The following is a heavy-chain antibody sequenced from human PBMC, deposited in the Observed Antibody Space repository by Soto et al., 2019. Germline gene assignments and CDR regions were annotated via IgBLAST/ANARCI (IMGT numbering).Heavy chain of an antibody. CDR3: AKEGGSYFVIPYS. D-gene: IGHD1-26*01. J-gene: IGHJ4*02. CDR2: ISFDGSDK. V-gene: IGHV3-30*18. CDR1: GFTFSSYS. Sequence: QVQLVESGGGVVQPGRSLRLSCAASGFTFSSYSMHWVRQAPGKGLEWVAVISFDGSDKYYTDSVKGRFAISRDNSKCTLYLHMTSLRGDDAAVEYHAKEGGSYFVIPYSWGQETLVTVSS.